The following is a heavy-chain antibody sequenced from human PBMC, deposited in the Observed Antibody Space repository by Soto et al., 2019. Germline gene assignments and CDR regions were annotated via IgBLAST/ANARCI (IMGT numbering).Heavy chain of an antibody. V-gene: IGHV3-30-3*01. CDR2: ISYDGNNK. CDR1: GFPFSAEA. J-gene: IGHJ4*02. Sequence: SLRLSCAGSGFPFSAEAMHWVRQAPGKGLEWVAAISYDGNNKNHADSVKGRFTVSRDNSKNTLYLQIYSLRPEDTAVYYCARDYSSGWCLDYWGQGSLVTVSS. D-gene: IGHD6-13*01. CDR3: ARDYSSGWCLDY.